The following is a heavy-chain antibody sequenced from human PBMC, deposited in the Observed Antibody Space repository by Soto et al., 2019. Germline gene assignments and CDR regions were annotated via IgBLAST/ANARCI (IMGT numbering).Heavy chain of an antibody. D-gene: IGHD3-22*01. Sequence: GGSLRLSCAASGFTFSSYAMSWVRQAPGKGLEWVSAISGSGGSTYYADSVKGRFTISRDNSKNTLYLQMNSLRAEDTAVYYCAKDTSYYYESSGYSVDGAFDIWGQGTMVTVSS. CDR3: AKDTSYYYESSGYSVDGAFDI. CDR2: ISGSGGST. CDR1: GFTFSSYA. J-gene: IGHJ3*02. V-gene: IGHV3-23*01.